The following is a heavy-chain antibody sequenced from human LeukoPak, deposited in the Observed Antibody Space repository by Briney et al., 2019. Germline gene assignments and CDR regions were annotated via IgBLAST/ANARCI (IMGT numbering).Heavy chain of an antibody. CDR2: INPNSGGT. CDR1: GYTFTGYY. V-gene: IGHV1-2*02. J-gene: IGHJ4*02. Sequence: VASVKVSCKASGYTFTGYYMHGVRQAPGQGLEWMGWINPNSGGTNYAQKFQGRVTMTRDTSISTAYMELSRLRSDDTAVYYCARVMYYYGSGSYPHFGYWGQGTLVTVSS. CDR3: ARVMYYYGSGSYPHFGY. D-gene: IGHD3-10*01.